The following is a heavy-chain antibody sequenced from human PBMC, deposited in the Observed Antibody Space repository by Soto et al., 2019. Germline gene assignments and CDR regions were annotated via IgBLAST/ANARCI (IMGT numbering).Heavy chain of an antibody. CDR2: IYYSGST. CDR3: AREVPYGSGSYTDY. D-gene: IGHD3-10*01. Sequence: ETLSLTCTVSGGSISSYYWSWIRQPPGKGLEWIGYIYYSGSTNYNPSLKSRVTISVDTSKNQFSLKLSSVTAADTAVYYCAREVPYGSGSYTDYWGQGTLVTVSS. CDR1: GGSISSYY. V-gene: IGHV4-59*01. J-gene: IGHJ4*02.